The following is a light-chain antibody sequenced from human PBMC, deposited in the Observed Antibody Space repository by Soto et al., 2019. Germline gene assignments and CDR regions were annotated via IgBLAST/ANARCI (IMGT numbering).Light chain of an antibody. CDR3: QQYTSLPLT. CDR1: QSVSSSF. J-gene: IGKJ2*01. Sequence: EIVLMQSPGTLSLSPGERATLSCRASQSVSSSFLAWYQQKPGQAPRLLMYGASTRATGIPDRFSGSGSGTDFTLTISRLEPEDFAVYYCQQYTSLPLTFGQGTKLDVK. CDR2: GAS. V-gene: IGKV3-20*01.